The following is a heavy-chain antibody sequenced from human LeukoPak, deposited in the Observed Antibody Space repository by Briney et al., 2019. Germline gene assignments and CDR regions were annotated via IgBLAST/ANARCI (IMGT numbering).Heavy chain of an antibody. D-gene: IGHD4-17*01. CDR1: GGSLSNYY. Sequence: SETLSLTCTVSGGSLSNYYWSWLRQPPGQGLEWIGYIYFSGTTNINPSLKSRVTISVDMSKNQFSLKLSSVTAADTAVYYCAREDPQTTVPEGLDVWGQGTTVSVSS. V-gene: IGHV4-59*01. CDR2: IYFSGTT. CDR3: AREDPQTTVPEGLDV. J-gene: IGHJ6*02.